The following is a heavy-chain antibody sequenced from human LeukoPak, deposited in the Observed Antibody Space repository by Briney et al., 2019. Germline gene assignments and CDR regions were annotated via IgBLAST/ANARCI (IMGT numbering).Heavy chain of an antibody. J-gene: IGHJ6*02. V-gene: IGHV4-61*02. CDR1: GGSISSGSYY. CDR2: IHTSGST. Sequence: SETLSLTCTVSGGSISSGSYYWSWIRQPAGEGLEWIGRIHTSGSTNYNPSLKSRVTISVATSKNQFSLKLSSVPAADTAVYYCARDVGDTVYYYYGMDVWGQGTTVTVSS. CDR3: ARDVGDTVYYYYGMDV. D-gene: IGHD1-26*01.